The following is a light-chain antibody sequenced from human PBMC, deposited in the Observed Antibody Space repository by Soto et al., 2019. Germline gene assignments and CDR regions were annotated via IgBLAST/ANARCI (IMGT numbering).Light chain of an antibody. J-gene: IGKJ4*01. CDR1: QSVTTL. CDR2: DAS. Sequence: EIVLTQSPVTLSLSPGERATLSCRASQSVTTLLAWYQQKPGQAPRLLIYDASKRATGIPARFSGSGSGTDFTLTISSLEPEDFAVYYCQQRINWPLTFGGGTKVEIK. CDR3: QQRINWPLT. V-gene: IGKV3-11*01.